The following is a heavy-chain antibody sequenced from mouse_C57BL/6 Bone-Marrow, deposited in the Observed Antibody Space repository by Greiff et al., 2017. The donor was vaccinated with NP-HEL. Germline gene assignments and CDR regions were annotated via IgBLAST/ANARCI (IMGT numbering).Heavy chain of an antibody. Sequence: VQLQQPGAELVRPGTSVKLSCTASGYTFTSYWMHWVRQRPGQGLEWIGVIDPSDSYTNYNQKFKGKTTMTVDTATSTAYMQLSSLTSEDSAVYYCARSGYWGQGTTLTVSS. J-gene: IGHJ2*01. CDR2: IDPSDSYT. CDR3: ARSGY. V-gene: IGHV1-59*01. CDR1: GYTFTSYW. D-gene: IGHD3-1*01.